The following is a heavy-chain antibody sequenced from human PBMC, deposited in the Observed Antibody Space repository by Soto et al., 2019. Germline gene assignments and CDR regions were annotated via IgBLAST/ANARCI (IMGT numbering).Heavy chain of an antibody. CDR2: IYHSGST. D-gene: IGHD6-19*01. CDR1: GGSIGSGGDS. Sequence: SETLSLTCAVSGGSIGSGGDSWSWIRQPPGKGLEWIGYIYHSGSTNYNPSLKSRVTISVDTSKNQFSLKLSSVTAADTAVYYCARGIEGWYQGRYYYGMDVWGQGTTVTVSS. CDR3: ARGIEGWYQGRYYYGMDV. J-gene: IGHJ6*02. V-gene: IGHV4-30-2*01.